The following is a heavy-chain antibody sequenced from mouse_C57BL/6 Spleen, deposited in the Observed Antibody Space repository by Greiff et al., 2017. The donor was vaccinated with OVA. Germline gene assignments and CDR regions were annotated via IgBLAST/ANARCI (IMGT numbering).Heavy chain of an antibody. CDR3: AMSLRYYFDY. V-gene: IGHV1-82*01. CDR1: GYAFSSSW. Sequence: VQLQQSGPELVKPGASVKISCKASGYAFSSSWMNWVKQRPGKGLEWIGRIYPGVGDTNYNGKFKGKATLTADKSSSTAYMQLSSLTSEDSAVYFCAMSLRYYFDYWGQGTTLTVSS. D-gene: IGHD6-2*01. J-gene: IGHJ2*01. CDR2: IYPGVGDT.